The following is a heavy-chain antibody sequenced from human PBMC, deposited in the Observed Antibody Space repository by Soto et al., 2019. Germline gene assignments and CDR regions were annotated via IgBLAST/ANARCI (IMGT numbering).Heavy chain of an antibody. CDR3: ARDIWGGRDV. CDR2: ITNDGKSA. V-gene: IGHV3-74*01. J-gene: IGHJ6*04. D-gene: IGHD3-3*01. CDR1: GFTFSSYW. Sequence: VQLVESGGGLVQPGGSLRLSCAASGFTFSSYWMQWVRQTPGKGLVWVGRITNDGKSAYYADSVKGRFTISRDNAKNRLYLQMNGLRDDDTSVFYCARDIWGGRDVWGKGTTVIVTS.